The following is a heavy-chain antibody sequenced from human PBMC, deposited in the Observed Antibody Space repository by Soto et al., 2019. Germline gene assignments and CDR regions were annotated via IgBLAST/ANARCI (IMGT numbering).Heavy chain of an antibody. CDR3: ARAKYDIAGIDF. CDR1: GYTFTGYY. CDR2: INPNSGGT. D-gene: IGHD3-9*01. Sequence: ASVKVSCKASGYTFTGYYMHWVLRAPGQGLEWMGWINPNSGGTNYAQKFQGWVTMTRDTSISTAYMELSRLRSDDTAVYYGARAKYDIAGIDFWGKGTMVTVAS. V-gene: IGHV1-2*04. J-gene: IGHJ4*02.